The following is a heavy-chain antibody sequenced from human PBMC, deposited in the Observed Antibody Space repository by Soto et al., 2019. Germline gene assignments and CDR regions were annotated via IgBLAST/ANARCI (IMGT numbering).Heavy chain of an antibody. D-gene: IGHD6-13*01. CDR1: GGTFSSYA. CDR2: LIPIFGTA. V-gene: IGHV1-69*12. Sequence: QVQLVQSGAEVKKPGSSVKVSCKASGGTFSSYAISWVRQAPGQGVEWMGGLIPIFGTANDAQKFQGRVTITAYESTSTAYMELSSKRHEDTAVYFCASPGIAAAGTPLYYYYYGRDVGGQGTTVTVSS. J-gene: IGHJ6*02. CDR3: ASPGIAAAGTPLYYYYYGRDV.